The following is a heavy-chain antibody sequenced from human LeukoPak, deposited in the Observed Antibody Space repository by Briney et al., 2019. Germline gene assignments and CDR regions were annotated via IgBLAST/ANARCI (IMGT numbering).Heavy chain of an antibody. CDR2: IYPGDSDT. Sequence: ASVKVSCKASGYTFTSYGISWVRQMPGKGLEWMGIIYPGDSDTRYSPSFQGQVTISADKSISTAYLQWSSLKASDTAMYYCARESSSFDAFDMWGQGTMVTVSS. CDR3: ARESSSFDAFDM. CDR1: GYTFTSYG. V-gene: IGHV5-51*01. J-gene: IGHJ3*02. D-gene: IGHD6-13*01.